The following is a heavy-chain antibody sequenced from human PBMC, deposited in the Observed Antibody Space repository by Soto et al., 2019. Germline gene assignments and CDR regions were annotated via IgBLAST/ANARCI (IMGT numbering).Heavy chain of an antibody. D-gene: IGHD4-17*01. Sequence: QVQLVQSGAGVKRPGASVKVSCKASGYTFTSFGISWVRQAPGQGLEWMGWSSTYNGSTDYAQKLQGRVTMTTDTSTRTAYMELRSLRSDDTAVYYCARTDYADAFDVWGQGTMVTVSS. CDR2: SSTYNGST. CDR1: GYTFTSFG. V-gene: IGHV1-18*01. J-gene: IGHJ3*01. CDR3: ARTDYADAFDV.